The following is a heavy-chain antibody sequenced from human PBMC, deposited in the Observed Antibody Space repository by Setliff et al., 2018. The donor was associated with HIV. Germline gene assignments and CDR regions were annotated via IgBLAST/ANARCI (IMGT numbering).Heavy chain of an antibody. D-gene: IGHD3-9*01. V-gene: IGHV3-30*02. Sequence: QPGGSLRLSCAASVFTFNNYGMNWVRQAPGKGLEWVAFIRYDGSQKYYVDSVKGRFTISRDNSKNTLYLQMNSLRVEDTAVYYCARDHQFYDICDYWGQGTLVTVSS. CDR1: VFTFNNYG. J-gene: IGHJ4*02. CDR3: ARDHQFYDICDY. CDR2: IRYDGSQK.